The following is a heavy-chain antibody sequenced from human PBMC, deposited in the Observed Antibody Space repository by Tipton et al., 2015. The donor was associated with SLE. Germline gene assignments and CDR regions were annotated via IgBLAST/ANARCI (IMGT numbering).Heavy chain of an antibody. D-gene: IGHD7-27*01. J-gene: IGHJ6*03. CDR3: ARDAGGSLGMESYYYYMDV. CDR2: IYYNGES. Sequence: LRLSCAASGFTFSTYAIHWVRQPPGKGLEWIGRIYYNGESHNNPSLKSRVTMSVDTSKNQFSLNLSSVTAADTAVYFCARDAGGSLGMESYYYYMDVWGKGTTVTVSS. V-gene: IGHV4-39*07. CDR1: GFTFSTYA.